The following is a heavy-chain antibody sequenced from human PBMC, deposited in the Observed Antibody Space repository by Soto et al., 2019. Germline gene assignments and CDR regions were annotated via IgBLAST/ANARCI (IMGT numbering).Heavy chain of an antibody. CDR3: ARDDMPLTGTRSLHYYYGMDA. D-gene: IGHD1-20*01. Sequence: QVQLVESGGGLVKPGGSLRLSCAASGFTFSDYYMSWIRQAPGKGLEWVSYISSSGSTIYYADSVKGRFTISRDNAKNSLYLQMNSLRAEDTAVYYCARDDMPLTGTRSLHYYYGMDAWGQGTTVTVSS. CDR1: GFTFSDYY. V-gene: IGHV3-11*01. CDR2: ISSSGSTI. J-gene: IGHJ6*02.